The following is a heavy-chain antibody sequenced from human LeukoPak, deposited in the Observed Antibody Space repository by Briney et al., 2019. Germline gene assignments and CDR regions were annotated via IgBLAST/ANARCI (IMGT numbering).Heavy chain of an antibody. CDR3: ARDMYSGSHNWFDP. D-gene: IGHD1-26*01. V-gene: IGHV4-39*07. CDR1: GGSISSSSYY. J-gene: IGHJ5*02. Sequence: SETLSLTCTVSGGSISSSSYYWGWIRQPPGKGLEWIGSIYYSGSTYYNPSLKSRVTISVDTSKNQFSLKLSSATAADTAVYYCARDMYSGSHNWFDPWGQGALVTVSS. CDR2: IYYSGST.